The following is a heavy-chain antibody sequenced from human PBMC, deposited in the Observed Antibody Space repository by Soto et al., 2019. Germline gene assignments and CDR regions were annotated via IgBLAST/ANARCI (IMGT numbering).Heavy chain of an antibody. D-gene: IGHD2-15*01. V-gene: IGHV3-73*01. CDR1: GFTFSGSA. Sequence: EVQLVESGGGLVQPGGSLKLSCAASGFTFSGSAMHWVRQASGKGLEWVGRIRSKTNNYATAYAASVKGRFTISRDDSKNTAFLQMNSLKTEDTALYYCTRRRGYCSGGSCAYYFDYWGQGTLVTVSS. CDR2: IRSKTNNYAT. J-gene: IGHJ4*02. CDR3: TRRRGYCSGGSCAYYFDY.